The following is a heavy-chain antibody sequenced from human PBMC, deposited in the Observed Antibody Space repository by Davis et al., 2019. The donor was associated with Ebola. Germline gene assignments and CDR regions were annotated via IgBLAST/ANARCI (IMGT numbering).Heavy chain of an antibody. Sequence: GESLKISCAASGFTFSSYWMSWVRQAPGKGLEWVANIKQDGSEKYYVDSVKGRFTISRDNSKNTLYLQMNSLRAEDTAVYYCARDRWGRDGYSFDYWGQGTLVTVSS. CDR2: IKQDGSEK. V-gene: IGHV3-7*03. D-gene: IGHD5-24*01. J-gene: IGHJ4*02. CDR1: GFTFSSYW. CDR3: ARDRWGRDGYSFDY.